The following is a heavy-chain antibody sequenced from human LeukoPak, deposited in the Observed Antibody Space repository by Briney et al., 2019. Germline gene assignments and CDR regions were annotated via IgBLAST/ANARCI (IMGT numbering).Heavy chain of an antibody. J-gene: IGHJ4*02. V-gene: IGHV3-21*01. D-gene: IGHD1-7*01. Sequence: GGSLKLFCSTSWFTFNSYWMDWVRQAPGEGLGGGPSISSSSSYIYYADSVKGRFTISRDNAKNSLYLQMNSLRAEDTAVYYCARVSWNYVGYFDYWGQGTLVTVSS. CDR2: ISSSSSYI. CDR1: WFTFNSYW. CDR3: ARVSWNYVGYFDY.